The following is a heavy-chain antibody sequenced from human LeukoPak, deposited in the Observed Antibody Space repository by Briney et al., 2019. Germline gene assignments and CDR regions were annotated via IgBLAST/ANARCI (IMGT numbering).Heavy chain of an antibody. V-gene: IGHV3-30*04. D-gene: IGHD2-15*01. CDR1: GFTFSSYA. CDR2: ISYDGSNK. Sequence: GRSLRLSCAASGFTFSSYAMHWVRQAPGKGLEWVAVISYDGSNKYYADSVKGRFTISRDNSKNTLYLQMNSLRAEDTAVYYCARTVCSGGSCPGVSYYYGMDVWGKGTTVTVSS. CDR3: ARTVCSGGSCPGVSYYYGMDV. J-gene: IGHJ6*04.